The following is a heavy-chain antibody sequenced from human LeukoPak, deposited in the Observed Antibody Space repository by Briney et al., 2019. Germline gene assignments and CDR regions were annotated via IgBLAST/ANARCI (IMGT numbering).Heavy chain of an antibody. Sequence: GGSLRLSCTVSGFTFSSYAMNWVRQAPGKGLEWVSGISENDGSTYYADSVRGRFTISRDNSKNTLYLQMNSLGADEDTAIYYCGRFATVGASTPHYFDSWGQGTLVTVSS. CDR1: GFTFSSYA. J-gene: IGHJ4*02. CDR3: GRFATVGASTPHYFDS. D-gene: IGHD1-26*01. V-gene: IGHV3-23*01. CDR2: ISENDGST.